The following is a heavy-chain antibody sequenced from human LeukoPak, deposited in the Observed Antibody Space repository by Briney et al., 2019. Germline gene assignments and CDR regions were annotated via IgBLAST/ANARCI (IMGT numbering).Heavy chain of an antibody. Sequence: SETLSLTCAVYGGSFSGYYWSWIRQPPGKGLEWIGETNHSGSTNYNPSLKSRVTISVDTSKNQFSLKLSSVTAADTAVYYCARGLRYYGSGSYGPSLDYWGQGTLVTVSS. J-gene: IGHJ4*02. CDR1: GGSFSGYY. CDR2: TNHSGST. V-gene: IGHV4-34*01. CDR3: ARGLRYYGSGSYGPSLDY. D-gene: IGHD3-10*01.